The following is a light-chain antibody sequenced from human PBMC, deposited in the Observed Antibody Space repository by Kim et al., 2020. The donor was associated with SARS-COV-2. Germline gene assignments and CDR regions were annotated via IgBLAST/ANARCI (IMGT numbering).Light chain of an antibody. CDR1: QSLLHWNGNTY. CDR2: LGS. V-gene: IGKV2-28*01. CDR3: MQGLLTPYT. J-gene: IGKJ2*01. Sequence: EIVLTQSPLSLPVTXGEPASISCRSSQSLLHWNGNTYLDWYLQKPGQSPQLLIYLGSNRASGVPHRFSGSGTGTDFTLEISGVEAEDVGVYYCMQGLLTPYTFGPGTKLEI.